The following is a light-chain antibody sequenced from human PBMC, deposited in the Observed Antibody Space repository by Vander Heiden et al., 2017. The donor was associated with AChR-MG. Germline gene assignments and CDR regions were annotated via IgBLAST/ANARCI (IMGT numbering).Light chain of an antibody. CDR3: QQYKNWPT. CDR2: GAS. CDR1: QSVSSD. V-gene: IGKV3-15*01. J-gene: IGKJ3*01. Sequence: ETVMPQSPATLSVSPGERATRSCRASQSVSSDLAWYQQRPGQAPRLLIYGASTRATGIPARFSGSGSGTEFTLTISSLQSEDFAVYFCQQYKNWPTFGPGTKVDFK.